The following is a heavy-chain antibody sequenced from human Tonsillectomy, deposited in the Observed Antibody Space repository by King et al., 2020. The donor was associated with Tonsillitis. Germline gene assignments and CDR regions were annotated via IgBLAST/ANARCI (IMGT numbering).Heavy chain of an antibody. CDR2: IYHSGST. J-gene: IGHJ4*02. CDR1: GYSISSGYY. Sequence: VQLQESGPGLVKPSETLSLTCAVSGYSISSGYYWGWIRQPPGKGLEWIGSIYHSGSTYYNPSLKSRVTISVDTSKNQFSLKLSSVTAADTAVYYCARLRRTVVIVWWGLDRGVFDYWGQGTLVTVSS. D-gene: IGHD4-23*01. V-gene: IGHV4-38-2*01. CDR3: ARLRRTVVIVWWGLDRGVFDY.